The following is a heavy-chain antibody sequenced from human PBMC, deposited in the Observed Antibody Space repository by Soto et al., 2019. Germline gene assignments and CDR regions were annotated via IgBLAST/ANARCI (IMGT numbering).Heavy chain of an antibody. J-gene: IGHJ4*02. CDR1: GGSFTSNNW. CDR3: ASRDPGTSVDY. D-gene: IGHD1-7*01. V-gene: IGHV4-4*02. CDR2: IYRTGST. Sequence: LSLTCAVSGGSFTSNNWWTWVRQPPGQGLEWIGEIYRTGSTNYNPSLKSRVTISLDKSENQFSLKVTSLTAADTAVYYCASRDPGTSVDYWGQGTLVTV.